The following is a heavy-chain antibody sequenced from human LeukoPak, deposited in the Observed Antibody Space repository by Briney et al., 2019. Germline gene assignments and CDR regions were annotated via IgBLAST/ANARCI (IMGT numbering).Heavy chain of an antibody. Sequence: SETLSLTCTVSGGSISSYYWSWIRQPPGKGLEWIGYIYYSGSTNYNPSLKSRVTISVDTSKNQFSLKLSSVTAADTAVYYCARDQYYYGSGSSYYYGMDVWGRGTTVTVSS. D-gene: IGHD3-10*01. V-gene: IGHV4-59*01. CDR3: ARDQYYYGSGSSYYYGMDV. J-gene: IGHJ6*02. CDR2: IYYSGST. CDR1: GGSISSYY.